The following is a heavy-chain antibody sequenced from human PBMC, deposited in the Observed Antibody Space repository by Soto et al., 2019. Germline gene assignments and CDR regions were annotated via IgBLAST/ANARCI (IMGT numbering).Heavy chain of an antibody. CDR3: ARGKNTITS. Sequence: EVQLVESGGGLVQPGGSLRLSCAASGFAFSSYWMSWVRQAPGKGLEWVANIKQDASEKYYVDSVKGRFTISRDNSKNSLYLQMNSLRAEDTAVYDWARGKNTITSWGQGTLVTVSS. J-gene: IGHJ5*02. CDR2: IKQDASEK. V-gene: IGHV3-7*01. CDR1: GFAFSSYW. D-gene: IGHD2-2*01.